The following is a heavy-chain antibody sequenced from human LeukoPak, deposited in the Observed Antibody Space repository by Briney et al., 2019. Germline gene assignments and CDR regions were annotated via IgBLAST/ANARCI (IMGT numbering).Heavy chain of an antibody. CDR2: IRSKAYGGTT. CDR1: GFTFGDYA. J-gene: IGHJ4*02. Sequence: GGSLRLSCTASGFTFGDYAMSWVRQAPGKGLEWVGFIRSKAYGGTTEYAASVKGRFTISRDDSKSIAYLQMNSLKTEDTAVYCCTREPLLTFYGDYPYFDYWGQGTLVTVSS. CDR3: TREPLLTFYGDYPYFDY. V-gene: IGHV3-49*04. D-gene: IGHD4-17*01.